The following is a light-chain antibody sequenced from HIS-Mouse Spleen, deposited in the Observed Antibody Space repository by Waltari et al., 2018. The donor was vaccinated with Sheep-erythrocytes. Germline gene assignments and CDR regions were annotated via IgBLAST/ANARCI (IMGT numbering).Light chain of an antibody. Sequence: ILMTQSPDSLAVSLGERATINCKSSPSVLYSSNNKNYLAWYQQKPGQPPKLLIYWASTRESGVPDRFSGSGSGTDFTLTISSLQAEDVAVYYCQQYYSTPPTFGQGTKVEIK. CDR2: WAS. CDR1: PSVLYSSNNKNY. J-gene: IGKJ1*01. V-gene: IGKV4-1*01. CDR3: QQYYSTPPT.